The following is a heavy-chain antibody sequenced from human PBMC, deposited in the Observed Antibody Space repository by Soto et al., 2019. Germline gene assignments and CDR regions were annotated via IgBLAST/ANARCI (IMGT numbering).Heavy chain of an antibody. D-gene: IGHD2-21*02. V-gene: IGHV1-18*04. J-gene: IGHJ6*02. Sequence: QLVQSGAEVRKPGASVRVSCKASGYTFTSHAIAWVRRTPGEGLEWMGWISGYNGGTEYAQRFQGRVTMTSDTSTTTAHMEMRSLRSGDTGVYFCARVRVGTIYHGVDVWGQGTTVIVSS. CDR2: ISGYNGGT. CDR3: ARVRVGTIYHGVDV. CDR1: GYTFTSHA.